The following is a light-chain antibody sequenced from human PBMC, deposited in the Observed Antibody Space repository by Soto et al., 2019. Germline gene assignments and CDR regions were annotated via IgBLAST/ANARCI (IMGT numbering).Light chain of an antibody. CDR3: HQYTKWPPLT. J-gene: IGKJ1*01. CDR2: HAS. Sequence: EIVMTQAPATLSVSPGEIATRSCRASQSVSTNLAWYKQKPGQAHRLLIYHASTRATGTPTRFSGSGSGTEFTLTISRLQFEHFELYYWHQYTKWPPLTLGQGTNVEIK. V-gene: IGKV3-15*01. CDR1: QSVSTN.